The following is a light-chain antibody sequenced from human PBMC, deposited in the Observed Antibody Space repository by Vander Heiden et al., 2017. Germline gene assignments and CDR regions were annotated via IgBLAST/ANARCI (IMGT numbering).Light chain of an antibody. CDR3: QQSFTSPRT. V-gene: IGKV1-39*01. J-gene: IGKJ3*01. CDR2: DAS. CDR1: ENVFQY. Sequence: DIQMTQSPSPLSASVGDTISITCRTRENVFQYLHWYQQRPGRPPKLLIYDASTLQSGVPTRFSGGGSGTEYTLTVTGLQPEDFATYYCQQSFTSPRTFGPGTKVDV.